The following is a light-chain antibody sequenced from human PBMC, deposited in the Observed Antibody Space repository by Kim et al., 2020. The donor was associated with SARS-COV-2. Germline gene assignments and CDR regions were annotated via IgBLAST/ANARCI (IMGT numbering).Light chain of an antibody. Sequence: DIVMPQSPDSLAVPLGERATINCKSSQSILSRSNNKNYLAWYQQKPGQPPKLLIYWASARESGVRDRFSGSGSGTDFTLTISSLQAEDVAVYYCQQYYSTPPTFGQGTRLEIK. J-gene: IGKJ5*01. V-gene: IGKV4-1*01. CDR1: QSILSRSNNKNY. CDR2: WAS. CDR3: QQYYSTPPT.